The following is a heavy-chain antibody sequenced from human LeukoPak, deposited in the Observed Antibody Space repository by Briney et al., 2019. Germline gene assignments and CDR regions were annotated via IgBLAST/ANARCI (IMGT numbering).Heavy chain of an antibody. CDR2: IFYGGRT. D-gene: IGHD5-18*01. J-gene: IGHJ4*02. CDR3: ARPLVGTARID. V-gene: IGHV4-39*01. CDR1: GDSMSSSTYC. Sequence: SETLSPTCTVSGDSMSSSTYCWAWIRQPPGKGLEWIGSIFYGGRTYYNPSLKSRVTISTDTSKNQFSLKLTSVTAADTAVYYCARPLVGTARIDWGQGTLVTVSS.